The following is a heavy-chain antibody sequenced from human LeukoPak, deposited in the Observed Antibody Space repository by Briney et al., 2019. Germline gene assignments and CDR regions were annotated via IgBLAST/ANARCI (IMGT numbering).Heavy chain of an antibody. Sequence: GGSLRLSWAALGLTFGSYWMSWVGKPPGKGLEWVATIKQDGSEKYYVDSVKGRFTISRDNAKNSLYLQMNSLRAEDTAVYYCAREKVLRYFEWSDNGLDIWGQGTMVTVSS. D-gene: IGHD3-9*01. CDR1: GLTFGSYW. CDR2: IKQDGSEK. J-gene: IGHJ3*02. CDR3: AREKVLRYFEWSDNGLDI. V-gene: IGHV3-7*01.